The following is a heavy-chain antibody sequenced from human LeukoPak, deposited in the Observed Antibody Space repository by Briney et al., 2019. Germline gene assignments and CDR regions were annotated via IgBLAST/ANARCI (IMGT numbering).Heavy chain of an antibody. CDR2: IIPIFGTA. J-gene: IGHJ3*02. Sequence: GASVKVSCKASGGTFSSYAISWVRQAPGQGLEWMGGIIPIFGTANYAQKFQGRVTITADESTSTAYMELSSLRSEDTAVYYCARDSSGSTWALFAFDIWGQGTMVTVSS. V-gene: IGHV1-69*13. D-gene: IGHD1-26*01. CDR1: GGTFSSYA. CDR3: ARDSSGSTWALFAFDI.